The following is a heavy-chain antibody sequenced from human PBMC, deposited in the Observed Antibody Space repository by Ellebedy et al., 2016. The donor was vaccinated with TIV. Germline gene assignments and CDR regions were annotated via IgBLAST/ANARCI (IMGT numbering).Heavy chain of an antibody. V-gene: IGHV4-31*03. D-gene: IGHD3-10*01. Sequence: SETLSLTXTVSGGSISSGGYYWSWIRQHPGKGLEWIGYIYYSGSTYYNPSLKSRVTISVDTSKNQFSLKLSSVTAADTAVYYCARDWRNHYGSGSYFSGMDVWGQGTTVTVSS. CDR1: GGSISSGGYY. CDR3: ARDWRNHYGSGSYFSGMDV. J-gene: IGHJ6*02. CDR2: IYYSGST.